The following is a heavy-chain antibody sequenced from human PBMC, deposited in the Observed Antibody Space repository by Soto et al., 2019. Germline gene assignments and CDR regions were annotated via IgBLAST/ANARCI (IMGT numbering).Heavy chain of an antibody. D-gene: IGHD2-15*01. J-gene: IGHJ4*02. Sequence: QVQLVQSGAEVKEPGASVKISCKPSGYSFTSFYMHWVRQAPGQGLEWMGTINPNGGSTTYAQKFQGRFNMTRDTSTSTLYMDLSGLRSEDTAVYYCARATPHFDYWGQGTLVTVSS. CDR1: GYSFTSFY. CDR2: INPNGGST. V-gene: IGHV1-46*01. CDR3: ARATPHFDY.